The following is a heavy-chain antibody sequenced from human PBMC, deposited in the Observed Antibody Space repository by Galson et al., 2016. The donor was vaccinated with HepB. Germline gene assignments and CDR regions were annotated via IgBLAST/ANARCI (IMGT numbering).Heavy chain of an antibody. CDR3: ARVSAAGGTRLFDY. V-gene: IGHV4-59*01. CDR2: IYSSGST. CDR1: GGSISNYY. Sequence: LTCTVSGGSISNYYWNWIRQPPGKGLEWIGFIYSSGSTNYNPSLKSRVTIAIDTSTNQYSLKLSSVTAADTAVYYCARVSAAGGTRLFDYWGQGTLVTVSS. D-gene: IGHD6-25*01. J-gene: IGHJ4*02.